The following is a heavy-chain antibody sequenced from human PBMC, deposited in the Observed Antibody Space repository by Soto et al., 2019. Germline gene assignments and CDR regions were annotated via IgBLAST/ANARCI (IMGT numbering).Heavy chain of an antibody. CDR1: GFTFSNYA. CDR2: ISFDGSKT. J-gene: IGHJ2*01. D-gene: IGHD6-13*01. CDR3: ARGGSSSWNHSYFDL. V-gene: IGHV3-30-3*01. Sequence: QVQLVESGGGVVQPGRSLRLSCAASGFTFSNYAMHWVRQAPGKGLEWVAVISFDGSKTYYADSVKGRFTISRDDSKSTLYLQMSSLRLEDTAVYYCARGGSSSWNHSYFDLWGRGTLVTVPS.